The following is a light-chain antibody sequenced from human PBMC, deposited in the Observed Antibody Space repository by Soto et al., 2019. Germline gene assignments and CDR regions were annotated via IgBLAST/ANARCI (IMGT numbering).Light chain of an antibody. CDR1: QSVSSNY. Sequence: EIVLTQSPDTLSLPPGERATLSCRASQSVSSNYLAWYQQKPGQAPRLLIYGASSRATGIPDRFSGSGSGTDFTLTISRLEPEDFAVYYCQQYGSSPWTFGQGTKLEIK. CDR2: GAS. V-gene: IGKV3-20*01. J-gene: IGKJ1*01. CDR3: QQYGSSPWT.